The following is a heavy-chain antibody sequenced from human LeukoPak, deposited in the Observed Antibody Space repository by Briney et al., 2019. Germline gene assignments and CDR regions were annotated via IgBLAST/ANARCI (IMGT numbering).Heavy chain of an antibody. V-gene: IGHV1-46*01. CDR1: GYTFTSYY. CDR2: INPSGGST. J-gene: IGHJ4*02. Sequence: ASVKVSCKASGYTFTSYYMHWVRQAPGQGLEWMGIINPSGGSTSYAQKFQGRVTMTRDTSTGTVYMELSSLRSEDTAVYYCARAPRYDSSGYYFIRWGQGTLVTVSS. CDR3: ARAPRYDSSGYYFIR. D-gene: IGHD3-22*01.